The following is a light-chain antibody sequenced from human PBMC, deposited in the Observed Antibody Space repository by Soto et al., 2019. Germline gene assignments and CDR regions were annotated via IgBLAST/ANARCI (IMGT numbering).Light chain of an antibody. CDR1: TSTIGSNT. V-gene: IGLV1-44*01. Sequence: QAVLTQPPSASGPPGQRVTISCSGSTSTIGSNTVNWFQHLPGTAPKLLIYGNNQRPSGVPDRFSGSKSGTSASLAISGLQSEDEADYYCGTWYGSLNVLYVFGTGTKVTVL. CDR3: GTWYGSLNVLYV. J-gene: IGLJ1*01. CDR2: GNN.